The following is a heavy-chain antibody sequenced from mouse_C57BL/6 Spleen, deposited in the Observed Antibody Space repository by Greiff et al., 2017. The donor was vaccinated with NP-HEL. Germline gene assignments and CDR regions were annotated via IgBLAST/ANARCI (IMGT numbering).Heavy chain of an antibody. V-gene: IGHV5-12*01. Sequence: EVMLVESGGGLVQPGGSLKLSCAASGFTFSDYYMYWVRQTPEKRLEWVAYISNGGGSTYYPDTVKGRFTISRDNAKNTLYLQMSRLKSEDTAMYYCASPYYYGNQAWFAYWGQGTLVTVSA. J-gene: IGHJ3*01. D-gene: IGHD1-1*01. CDR3: ASPYYYGNQAWFAY. CDR2: ISNGGGST. CDR1: GFTFSDYY.